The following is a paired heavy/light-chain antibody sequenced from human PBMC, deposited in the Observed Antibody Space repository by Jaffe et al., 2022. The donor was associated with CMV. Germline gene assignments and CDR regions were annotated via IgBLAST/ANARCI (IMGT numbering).Light chain of an antibody. Sequence: DIVMTQSPDSLAVSLGERATINCKSSQSVLYSSNNKNYLAWYQQKPGQPPKLLIYWASTRESGVPDRFSGSGSGTDFTLTISSLQAEDVAVYYCQQYYSPPFTFGPGTKVDIK. CDR1: QSVLYSSNNKNY. CDR3: QQYYSPPFT. J-gene: IGKJ3*01. V-gene: IGKV4-1*01. CDR2: WAS.
Heavy chain of an antibody. Sequence: EVQLVESGGGLVQPGGSLRLSCAASKFIFSNYEMNWVRQAPGKGLEWVSYISSDGFTIYYVDSVKGRYSISRDNAKNSLYLQMNSLRAEDTAVYYCARGTRGLYGSGSHFDSWGQGTLVTVSS. CDR3: ARGTRGLYGSGSHFDS. CDR2: ISSDGFTI. V-gene: IGHV3-48*03. D-gene: IGHD3-10*01. J-gene: IGHJ4*02. CDR1: KFIFSNYE.